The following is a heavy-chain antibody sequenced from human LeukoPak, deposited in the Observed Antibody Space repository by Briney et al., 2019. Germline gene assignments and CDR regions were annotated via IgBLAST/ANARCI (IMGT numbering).Heavy chain of an antibody. J-gene: IGHJ4*02. CDR2: IWYDGSNK. D-gene: IGHD6-13*01. Sequence: GGSLRLSCAASGFTFSSYGMHWVRQAPGKGLEWVAVIWYDGSNKYNADSVKGRFTISGDNSKNTLYLQMNSLRAEDTAVYYCAKTLQGYVGYFDYWGQGTLVTVSS. CDR1: GFTFSSYG. CDR3: AKTLQGYVGYFDY. V-gene: IGHV3-33*06.